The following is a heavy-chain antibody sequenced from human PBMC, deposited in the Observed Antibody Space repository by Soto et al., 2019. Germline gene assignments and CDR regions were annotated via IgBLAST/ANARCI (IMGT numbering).Heavy chain of an antibody. V-gene: IGHV3-23*01. CDR1: GFTFSSYA. CDR2: ISGSGGST. J-gene: IGHJ4*02. D-gene: IGHD3-10*01. CDR3: VVRVRGVPPIDS. Sequence: GGSLRLSCAASGFTFSSYAMSWVRQAPGKGLEWVSAISGSGGSTYYADSVKGRFTISRDNSKNTLYLQMNSLRAEDTAVYYCVVRVRGVPPIDSWGQGTMVTVS.